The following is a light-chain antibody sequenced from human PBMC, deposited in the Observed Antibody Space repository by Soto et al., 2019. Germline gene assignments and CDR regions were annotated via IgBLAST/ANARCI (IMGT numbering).Light chain of an antibody. CDR1: SSNIGSNT. CDR2: SND. J-gene: IGLJ2*01. Sequence: QSVLTQPPSASGTPGQRVTISCSGGSSNIGSNTVSWYQQLPGPAPKLLIYSNDQRPSGVPDRFSGSKSGTSASLAISGLQSEDEADYYCATWDDSLNGVVFGGGTKVTVL. CDR3: ATWDDSLNGVV. V-gene: IGLV1-44*01.